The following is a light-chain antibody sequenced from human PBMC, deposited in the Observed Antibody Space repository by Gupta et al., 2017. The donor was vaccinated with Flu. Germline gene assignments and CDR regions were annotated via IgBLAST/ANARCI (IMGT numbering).Light chain of an antibody. CDR1: SGHVIYH. CDR2: VKSDGSH. V-gene: IGLV4-69*01. J-gene: IGLJ3*02. Sequence: VKIICTLSSGHVIYHNAWHQQQPEKGSRYLMKVKSDGSHTKGDGIPGRCSGSSSGADRYLIISNLQSEDEADYFCQAWDTDIRVFGGGTKLTVL. CDR3: QAWDTDIRV.